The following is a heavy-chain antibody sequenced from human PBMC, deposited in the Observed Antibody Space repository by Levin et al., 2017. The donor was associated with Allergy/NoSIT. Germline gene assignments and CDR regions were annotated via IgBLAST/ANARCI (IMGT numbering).Heavy chain of an antibody. D-gene: IGHD3-10*01. CDR3: ARDRFRALDY. CDR1: GFTFSSYW. CDR2: IKQDGSEK. V-gene: IGHV3-7*01. J-gene: IGHJ4*02. Sequence: GESLKISCAASGFTFSSYWMSWVRQAPGKGLEWVANIKQDGSEKYYVDSVKGRFTISRDNAKNSLYLQMNSLRAEDTAVYYCARDRFRALDYWGQGTLVTVSS.